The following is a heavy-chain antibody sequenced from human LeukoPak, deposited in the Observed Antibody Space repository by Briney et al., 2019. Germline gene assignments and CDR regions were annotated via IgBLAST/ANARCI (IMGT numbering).Heavy chain of an antibody. CDR3: AKDGYDSSGYYYGDY. CDR2: ISGSGGST. Sequence: GGSLGLSCAASGFTFSSYAMSWVRQAPGKGLEWVSAISGSGGSTYYADSVKGRFTISRDNSKNTLYLQMNSLRAEDTAVYYCAKDGYDSSGYYYGDYWGQGTLVTVSS. J-gene: IGHJ4*02. D-gene: IGHD3-22*01. CDR1: GFTFSSYA. V-gene: IGHV3-23*01.